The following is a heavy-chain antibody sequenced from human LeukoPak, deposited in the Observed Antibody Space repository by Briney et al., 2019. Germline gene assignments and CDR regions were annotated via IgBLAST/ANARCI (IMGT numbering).Heavy chain of an antibody. CDR1: GYTLTELS. V-gene: IGHV1-24*01. D-gene: IGHD4-23*01. CDR2: FDPDDGET. Sequence: EASVKVSCKVSGYTLTELSMHWVRQAPGKGLEWMGGFDPDDGETIYAQKFQGRVTMTRDMSTSTDYMELSSLRSEDTAVYYCARDNSVEDTAWWFDPWGQGTLVTVSS. CDR3: ARDNSVEDTAWWFDP. J-gene: IGHJ5*02.